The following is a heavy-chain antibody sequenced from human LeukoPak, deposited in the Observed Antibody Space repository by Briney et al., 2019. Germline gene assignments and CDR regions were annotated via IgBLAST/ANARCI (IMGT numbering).Heavy chain of an antibody. CDR3: ARGSLTGSYYGMDV. V-gene: IGHV3-11*01. D-gene: IGHD1-26*01. CDR2: ISSSGSTI. CDR1: GFTFSDYY. J-gene: IGHJ6*02. Sequence: GGSLRLSCAASGFTFSDYYMSWIRQAPGKGLEWVSSISSSGSTIYYADSVKGRFTISRDNAKNSLYLQMNSLRAEDTAVYYCARGSLTGSYYGMDVWGQGTTVTVSS.